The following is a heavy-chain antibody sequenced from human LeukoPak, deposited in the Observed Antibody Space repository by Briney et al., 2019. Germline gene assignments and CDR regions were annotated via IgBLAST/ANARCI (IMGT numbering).Heavy chain of an antibody. CDR3: ARLRGGWYLDGTYYFDY. CDR2: INPNSGGT. J-gene: IGHJ4*02. CDR1: GYTFTGYY. D-gene: IGHD6-19*01. V-gene: IGHV1-2*02. Sequence: ASVKVSCKAFGYTFTGYYMHWVRQAPGQGLEWMGWINPNSGGTNYAQRFQGRVTMTRDASISTAYMELSRLRSDDTAVYYCARLRGGWYLDGTYYFDYWGQGTLVTVSS.